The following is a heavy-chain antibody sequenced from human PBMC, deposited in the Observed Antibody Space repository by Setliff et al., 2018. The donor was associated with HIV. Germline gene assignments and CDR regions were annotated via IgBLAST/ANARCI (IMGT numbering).Heavy chain of an antibody. J-gene: IGHJ4*02. CDR3: ARGATITYYFDY. Sequence: GASVKVSCKASGYTFTDYTIHWVRQAPGQRLEWMGWINAGNGNTKYSQKFQGRVSITRDTSASKAYMELSSLRSEDTAVYYCARGATITYYFDYWGQGTLVTVSS. D-gene: IGHD5-12*01. CDR2: INAGNGNT. CDR1: GYTFTDYT. V-gene: IGHV1-3*01.